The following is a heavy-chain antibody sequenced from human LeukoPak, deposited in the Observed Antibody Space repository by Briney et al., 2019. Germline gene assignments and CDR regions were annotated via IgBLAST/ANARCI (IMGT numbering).Heavy chain of an antibody. CDR1: GYTFTSYA. CDR3: AREYYYDSSGYYSEAYFDY. D-gene: IGHD3-22*01. Sequence: ASVKVSCTASGYTFTSYAMNWVRQAPGQGLEWMGWINTNTGNPTYAQGFTGRFVFSLDTSVSTAYLQISSLKAEDTAVYYCAREYYYDSSGYYSEAYFDYWGQGTLVTVSS. V-gene: IGHV7-4-1*02. J-gene: IGHJ4*02. CDR2: INTNTGNP.